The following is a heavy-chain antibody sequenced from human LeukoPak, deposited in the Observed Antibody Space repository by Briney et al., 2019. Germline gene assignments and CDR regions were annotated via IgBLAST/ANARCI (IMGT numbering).Heavy chain of an antibody. CDR2: IYYSGST. D-gene: IGHD2-2*01. J-gene: IGHJ2*01. Sequence: SETLSLTCSVSGGSMSSYYWIWIRQPPGKGLEWIGYIYYSGSTNYNPSLKSRVTISVDTSKNQFSLKLSSVTAADTAVYYCARANPYCSSTSCSQGYWYFDLWGRGTLVTVSS. CDR3: ARANPYCSSTSCSQGYWYFDL. V-gene: IGHV4-59*01. CDR1: GGSMSSYY.